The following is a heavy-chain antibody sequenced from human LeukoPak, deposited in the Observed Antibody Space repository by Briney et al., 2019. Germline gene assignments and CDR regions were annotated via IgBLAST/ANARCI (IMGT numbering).Heavy chain of an antibody. CDR2: ISGDGGST. CDR3: ATSHYGDYPPDY. V-gene: IGHV3-43*02. CDR1: GFTFDDYV. J-gene: IGHJ4*02. D-gene: IGHD4-17*01. Sequence: GGSLRLSCAASGFTFDDYVMHWVRHAPGKGLEWVSLISGDGGSTYYADSVKGRFTISRDKSKNSLYLQMNSLRTEDTALYYCATSHYGDYPPDYWGQGTLVTVSS.